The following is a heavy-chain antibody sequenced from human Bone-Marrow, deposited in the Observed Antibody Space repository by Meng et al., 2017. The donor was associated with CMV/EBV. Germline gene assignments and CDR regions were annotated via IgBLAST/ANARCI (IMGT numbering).Heavy chain of an antibody. CDR2: ISAYNGNT. CDR1: GYTFTSYA. D-gene: IGHD6-13*01. CDR3: ARDKVPGIAAAGPQGGSYYYGMDV. Sequence: ASVKVSCKASGYTFTSYAMHWVRQAPGQRLEWMGWISAYNGNTNYAQKLQGRVTMTTDTSTSTAYMELRSLRSDDTAVYYCARDKVPGIAAAGPQGGSYYYGMDVWGQGTTVTVSS. V-gene: IGHV1-18*01. J-gene: IGHJ6*02.